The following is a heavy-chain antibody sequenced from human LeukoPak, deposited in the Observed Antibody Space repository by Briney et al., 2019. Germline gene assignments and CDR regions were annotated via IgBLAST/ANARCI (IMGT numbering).Heavy chain of an antibody. V-gene: IGHV3-30-3*01. J-gene: IGHJ4*02. CDR3: ARDHERYFDY. CDR1: GFTFSSYA. Sequence: GGSLRLSCAASGFTFSSYAMHWVRRAPGKGLEWVAVISYDGSNKYYADSVKGRFTISRDNSKNTLYLQMNSQRAEDTAVYYCARDHERYFDYWGQGTLVTVSS. CDR2: ISYDGSNK.